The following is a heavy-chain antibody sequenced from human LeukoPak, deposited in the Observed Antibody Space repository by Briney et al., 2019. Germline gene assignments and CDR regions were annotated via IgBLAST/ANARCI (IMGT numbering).Heavy chain of an antibody. J-gene: IGHJ3*02. D-gene: IGHD2-2*01. CDR2: MFHSEGT. CDR1: GDSISNNNFF. Sequence: SETLSLTCTVSGDSISNNNFFWGWIRQPPGKGVEWIGSMFHSEGTYYNLPLKSRVTISVDTSRNHFSLRLRSVTAADTAVYYCARGVGAFQLIGDAFDIWGQGTMVTVSS. V-gene: IGHV4-39*07. CDR3: ARGVGAFQLIGDAFDI.